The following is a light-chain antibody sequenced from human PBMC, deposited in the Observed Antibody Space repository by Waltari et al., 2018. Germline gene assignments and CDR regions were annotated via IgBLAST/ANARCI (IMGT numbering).Light chain of an antibody. CDR3: QLLNSAQWT. V-gene: IGKV1-9*01. Sequence: IQLTQSPSSLSASVGARVTIPCRASQGISDFLAWYQQKPGKAPKLLIYAASPLQSGVPSRFSGSGSGTDFTLTISSLHPEDFATYYCQLLNSAQWTFGQGTKVEIK. CDR1: QGISDF. CDR2: AAS. J-gene: IGKJ1*01.